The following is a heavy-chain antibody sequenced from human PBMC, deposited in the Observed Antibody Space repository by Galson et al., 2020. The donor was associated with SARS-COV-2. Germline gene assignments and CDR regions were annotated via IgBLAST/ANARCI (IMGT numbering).Heavy chain of an antibody. D-gene: IGHD6-13*01. Sequence: SGPTLVKPTQTLTLTCTFSGFSLSTSGMCVSWIRQPPGKALEWLALIDWDDDKYYSTSLKTRLTISKDTSKNQVVLTMTNMDPVDTATYYCARMRVDSSSWYHYYYYGMDVCGQGTTVTVSS. CDR1: GFSLSTSGMC. J-gene: IGHJ6*02. CDR2: IDWDDDK. CDR3: ARMRVDSSSWYHYYYYGMDV. V-gene: IGHV2-70*01.